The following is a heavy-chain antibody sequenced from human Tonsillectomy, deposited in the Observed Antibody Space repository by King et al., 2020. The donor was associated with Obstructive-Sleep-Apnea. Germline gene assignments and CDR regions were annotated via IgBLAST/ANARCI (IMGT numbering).Heavy chain of an antibody. CDR2: IKNDGSEK. Sequence: VQLVESGGGLVQPGGSLRLSCVASGFTFSTYWMSWVRQAPGKGLEWVANIKNDGSEKHCVDSVNGRFTISRDNAKTSLYLQMNSLRAEDTAVYYCARDYGGNSPYWGQGTLVTVSS. V-gene: IGHV3-7*01. CDR1: GFTFSTYW. D-gene: IGHD4-23*01. J-gene: IGHJ4*02. CDR3: ARDYGGNSPY.